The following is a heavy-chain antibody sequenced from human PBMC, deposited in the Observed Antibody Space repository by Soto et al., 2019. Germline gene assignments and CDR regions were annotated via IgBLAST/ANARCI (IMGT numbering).Heavy chain of an antibody. D-gene: IGHD1-26*01. Sequence: GESLKISCAASGFTFSSYAMSWVRQAPGKGLEWVSAISGSGGSTYYADSVKGRFTISRDNSKNTLYLQMNSLRAEDTAVYYCAKVRGAYYGMDVWGQGTTVTVSS. V-gene: IGHV3-23*01. CDR2: ISGSGGST. J-gene: IGHJ6*02. CDR3: AKVRGAYYGMDV. CDR1: GFTFSSYA.